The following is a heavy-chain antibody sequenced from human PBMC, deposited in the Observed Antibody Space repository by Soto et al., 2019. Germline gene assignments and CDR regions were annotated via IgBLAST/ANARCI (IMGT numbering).Heavy chain of an antibody. D-gene: IGHD3-22*01. Sequence: QLQLQESGSGLVKPSQTLSLTCAVSGGSISSGGYSWSWIRQPPGKGLEWIGYIYHSGSTYYNPSRTSRVTISVDRSKNPCSLELSSVTAADTAVYYRARGGVDSYDSSGYDFSPYYFDYWGQGTLVTVSS. CDR3: ARGGVDSYDSSGYDFSPYYFDY. J-gene: IGHJ4*02. CDR1: GGSISSGGYS. V-gene: IGHV4-30-2*01. CDR2: IYHSGST.